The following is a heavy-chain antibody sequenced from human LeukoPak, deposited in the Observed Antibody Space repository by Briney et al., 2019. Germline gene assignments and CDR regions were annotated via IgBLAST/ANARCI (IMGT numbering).Heavy chain of an antibody. J-gene: IGHJ5*02. CDR2: VSDTGIT. Sequence: SETVSLTCSVSGGSMKNSFWSWIRQPPGKGLEWIGYVSDTGITNSNPSLKSRVTFSIDTSKDQFYLKLRSVTAADTALYFCARNRFQLSGAYWFDPWGRGTLVSVSS. V-gene: IGHV4-59*01. D-gene: IGHD2/OR15-2a*01. CDR3: ARNRFQLSGAYWFDP. CDR1: GGSMKNSF.